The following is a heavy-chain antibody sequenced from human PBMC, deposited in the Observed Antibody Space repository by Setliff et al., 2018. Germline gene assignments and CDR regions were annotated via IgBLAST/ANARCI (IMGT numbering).Heavy chain of an antibody. CDR1: GYTFSDYG. Sequence: ASVKVSCKASGYTFSDYGITWVRQAPGQGLEWMGWISGYTGNAYYAHKLQDRVTMTTDTSTSTASMELGSLRSDDTAMYYCARDAHDYDSSENPIVDYWGQGTLVTVSS. J-gene: IGHJ4*02. D-gene: IGHD3-22*01. CDR3: ARDAHDYDSSENPIVDY. V-gene: IGHV1-18*01. CDR2: ISGYTGNA.